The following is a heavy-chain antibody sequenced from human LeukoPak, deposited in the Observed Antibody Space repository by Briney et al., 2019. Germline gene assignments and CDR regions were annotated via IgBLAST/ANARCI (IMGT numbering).Heavy chain of an antibody. Sequence: PGGSLRLSCAASGFTFSRYAMHWVRQAPGKGLEWAAVISYDGSNKYYADSVKGRFTISRDNSKNTLYLQMNSLRAEDTAVYYCARGASGYDYYYYMDVWGKGTTVTVSS. V-gene: IGHV3-30*01. CDR3: ARGASGYDYYYYMDV. CDR1: GFTFSRYA. D-gene: IGHD5-12*01. CDR2: ISYDGSNK. J-gene: IGHJ6*03.